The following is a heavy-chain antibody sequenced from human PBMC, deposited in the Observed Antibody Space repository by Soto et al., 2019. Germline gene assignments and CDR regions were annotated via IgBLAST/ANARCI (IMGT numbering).Heavy chain of an antibody. CDR2: ISSTNAI. D-gene: IGHD3-16*01. CDR3: GRNTVGDFAY. J-gene: IGHJ4*02. V-gene: IGHV3-48*03. Sequence: GALRLSCAGSGCTLSSYALNWVSQAPGKGLEWLSYISSTNAIFYADSVKGRFTISRDNAKNLLFLQMNSLRAEDTAVYYCGRNTVGDFAYWAPGPLVP. CDR1: GCTLSSYA.